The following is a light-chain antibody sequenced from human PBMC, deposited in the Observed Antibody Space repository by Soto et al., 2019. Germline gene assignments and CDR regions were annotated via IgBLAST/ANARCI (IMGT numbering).Light chain of an antibody. J-gene: IGLJ1*01. V-gene: IGLV3-1*01. CDR1: KLGDKY. CDR2: QDS. CDR3: QAWDSSTYV. Sequence: ELTQPPSVSVSPGQTASITCSGDKLGDKYACWYQQKPGQSPVLVIYQDSKRPSGIPERFSGSNSGNTATLTISGTQAMDEADYYCQAWDSSTYVFGTGTKVTVL.